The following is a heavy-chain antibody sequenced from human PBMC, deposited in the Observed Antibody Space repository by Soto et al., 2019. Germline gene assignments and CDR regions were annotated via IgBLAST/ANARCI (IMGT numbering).Heavy chain of an antibody. CDR2: IIPIFGTA. V-gene: IGHV1-69*01. CDR3: ARRSREKYTVTYYPLDY. D-gene: IGHD4-17*01. Sequence: QVQLVQSGAEVKKPRSSVKVSCKASGGTFSSYAISWVRQAPGQGLEWMGGIIPIFGTANYAQKFQGRVTITADESTSTAYMELSSLRSEDTAVYYCARRSREKYTVTYYPLDYWGQGTLVTVSS. J-gene: IGHJ4*02. CDR1: GGTFSSYA.